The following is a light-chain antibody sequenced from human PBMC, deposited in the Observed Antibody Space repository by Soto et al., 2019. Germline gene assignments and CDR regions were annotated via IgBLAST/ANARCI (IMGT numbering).Light chain of an antibody. Sequence: SVLTQSPSTLSLTPGERATLSGRSSQSVRSSCLAWYQQKPGQAPRLVIYGGSSGATGISDRFSGSGSGTDLTLTISRLEPEAFAVYYCEQYGSSRKRFG. V-gene: IGKV3-20*01. J-gene: IGKJ2*01. CDR1: QSVRSSC. CDR2: GGS. CDR3: EQYGSSRKR.